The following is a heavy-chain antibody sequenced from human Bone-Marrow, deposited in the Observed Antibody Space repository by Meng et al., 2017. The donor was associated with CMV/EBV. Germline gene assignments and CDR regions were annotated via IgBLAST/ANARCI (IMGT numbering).Heavy chain of an antibody. V-gene: IGHV4-39*07. Sequence: SETRSLTCTVSGGSISSSSYYWGWIRQPPGKGLEWIGSIYYSGSTYYNPSLKSRVTISVETSKNQFSLKLSSVTAADTAVDDGARARRGYQLLNDYWGQGTLVTVSS. J-gene: IGHJ4*02. CDR2: IYYSGST. CDR1: GGSISSSSYY. CDR3: ARARRGYQLLNDY. D-gene: IGHD2-2*01.